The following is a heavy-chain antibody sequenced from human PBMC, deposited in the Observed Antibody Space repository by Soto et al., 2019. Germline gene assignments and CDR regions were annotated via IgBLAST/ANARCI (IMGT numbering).Heavy chain of an antibody. CDR2: ISAYNGNT. V-gene: IGHV1-18*01. CDR1: GYTFTSYG. Sequence: ASVKVSCKASGYTFTSYGISWVRQAPGQGLEWMGWISAYNGNTNYAQKLQGRVTMTTDTSTSTAYMELRSLRSDDTAVYYCARGYGRRTGCYRWSDPGGREPRVTVSS. CDR3: ARGYGRRTGCYRWSDP. J-gene: IGHJ5*02. D-gene: IGHD2-2*01.